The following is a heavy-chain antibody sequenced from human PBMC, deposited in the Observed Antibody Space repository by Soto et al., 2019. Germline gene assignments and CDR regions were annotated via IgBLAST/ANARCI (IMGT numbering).Heavy chain of an antibody. CDR2: ISGSGGST. J-gene: IGHJ4*02. Sequence: PGGSLRLSCAASGFTFSSYAMSWVRQAPGRGLEWVSAISGSGGSTYYADSVKGRFTISRDNSKNTLYLQMNSLRAEDTAVYYCAKVYGDYIITHFDYWGQGTLVTVSS. D-gene: IGHD4-17*01. CDR3: AKVYGDYIITHFDY. CDR1: GFTFSSYA. V-gene: IGHV3-23*01.